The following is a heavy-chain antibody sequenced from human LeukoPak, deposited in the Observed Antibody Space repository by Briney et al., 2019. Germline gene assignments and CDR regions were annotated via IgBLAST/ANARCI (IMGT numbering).Heavy chain of an antibody. CDR2: THYSGST. CDR3: ALGYYDILTGYYDDDY. J-gene: IGHJ4*02. CDR1: GGSISSYY. D-gene: IGHD3-9*01. Sequence: SETLSLTCTVSGGSISSYYWSWLRQPPGKGLEYIGYTHYSGSTNYNPSLKSRVTMSVDTSKNQFSLKLSSVTAAGTAVYYCALGYYDILTGYYDDDYWGQGTLVTVSS. V-gene: IGHV4-59*12.